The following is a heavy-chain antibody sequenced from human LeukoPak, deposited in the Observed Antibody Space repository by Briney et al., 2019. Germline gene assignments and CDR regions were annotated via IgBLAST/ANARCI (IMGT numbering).Heavy chain of an antibody. CDR1: GFTFSSYA. J-gene: IGHJ4*02. V-gene: IGHV3-23*01. CDR3: AKLDWGIAARLPTFDY. D-gene: IGHD6-6*01. CDR2: ISGSGGST. Sequence: GGSLRLSCAAPGFTFSSYAMSWVRQAPGKGLEWVSAISGSGGSTYYADSVKGRFTISRDNSKNTLYLQMNSLRAEDTAVYYCAKLDWGIAARLPTFDYWGQGTLVTVSS.